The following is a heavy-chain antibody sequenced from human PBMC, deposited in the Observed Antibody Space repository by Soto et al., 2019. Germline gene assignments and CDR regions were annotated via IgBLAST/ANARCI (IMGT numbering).Heavy chain of an antibody. CDR2: ISGSGGST. V-gene: IGHV3-23*01. CDR3: AKDLGAASYYDSSGLYYYYGMDV. D-gene: IGHD3-22*01. J-gene: IGHJ6*02. Sequence: GGPLGVCCAASGLTFSSYGMSWVRQATGKGLEWVSAISGSGGSTYYADSVKGRFTISRDNSKNTLYLQMNSLRAEDTAVHYCAKDLGAASYYDSSGLYYYYGMDVWGQGTTVTVSS. CDR1: GLTFSSYG.